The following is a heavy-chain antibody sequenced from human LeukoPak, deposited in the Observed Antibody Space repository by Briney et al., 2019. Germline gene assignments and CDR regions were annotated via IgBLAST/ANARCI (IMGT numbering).Heavy chain of an antibody. D-gene: IGHD3-9*01. J-gene: IGHJ4*02. CDR1: GGSITSHY. CDR3: ARTDFDWLLDY. Sequence: SETLSLTCTVSGGSITSHYWSWIRQPPGKGLEWIGYIYYSGSTNYNPSLKSRVTISVDTSKNQFSLNQNSVTAADTAVYYCARTDFDWLLDYWGQGTPVTVSS. CDR2: IYYSGST. V-gene: IGHV4-59*11.